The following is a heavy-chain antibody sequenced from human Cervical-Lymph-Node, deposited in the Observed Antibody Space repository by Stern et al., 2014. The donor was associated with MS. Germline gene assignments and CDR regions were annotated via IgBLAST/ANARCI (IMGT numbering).Heavy chain of an antibody. D-gene: IGHD5-18*01. CDR3: ARVGYTYGIHTFDL. Sequence: VQLEESGPGLAKPSQTLSLTCTVSGGSITSDSYYWSWIRQPAGQGLEXIGRIYLSGSTIYNPSLKSRVTISIDPSKKPFSLKRGSGTAADTAVYYCARVGYTYGIHTFDLWGRGTMVTVSS. V-gene: IGHV4-61*02. J-gene: IGHJ3*01. CDR2: IYLSGST. CDR1: GGSITSDSYY.